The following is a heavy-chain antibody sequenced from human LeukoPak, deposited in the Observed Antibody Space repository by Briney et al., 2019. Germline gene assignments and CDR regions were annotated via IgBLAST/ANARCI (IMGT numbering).Heavy chain of an antibody. V-gene: IGHV3-30*03. CDR1: GFTFSSYG. CDR3: VRTGTFNWFDH. CDR2: ISYDGSNK. J-gene: IGHJ5*02. D-gene: IGHD1-1*01. Sequence: PGGSLRLSCAASGFTFSSYGMHWVRQAPGKGLEWVAVISYDGSNKYYADSVKGRFTISRDNAKNSLYLHMTSLRAEDTAFYYCVRTGTFNWFDHWGRGTLVTVSS.